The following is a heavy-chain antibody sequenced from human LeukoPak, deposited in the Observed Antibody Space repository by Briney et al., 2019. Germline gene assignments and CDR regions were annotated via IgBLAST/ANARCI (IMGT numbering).Heavy chain of an antibody. J-gene: IGHJ5*02. D-gene: IGHD5-18*01. CDR1: GFSFSTNW. CDR3: AAAPLSTYTYTLGS. CDR2: INSEGSST. Sequence: GGSLRLSCAASGFSFSTNWMHWVHQAPGKGLVWVSRINSEGSSTNYADSVNGRFTISRDNAKNTLYLQMSSLRVEDTAVYYCAAAPLSTYTYTLGSWGQGSLVTVSS. V-gene: IGHV3-74*01.